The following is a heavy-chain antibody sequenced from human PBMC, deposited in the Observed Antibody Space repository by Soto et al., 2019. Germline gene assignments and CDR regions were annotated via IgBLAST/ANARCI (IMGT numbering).Heavy chain of an antibody. J-gene: IGHJ4*02. V-gene: IGHV3-23*01. D-gene: IGHD1-26*01. CDR2: ISGSGGST. CDR3: AGDRQASFIVGATFIVDY. CDR1: GFTFSSYA. Sequence: HPGGSLRLSCAASGFTFSSYAMSWVRQAPGKGLEWVSAISGSGGSTYYADSVKGRFTISRDNSKNTLYLQMNSLRAEDTAVYYRAGDRQASFIVGATFIVDYWGQGTLVTVSS.